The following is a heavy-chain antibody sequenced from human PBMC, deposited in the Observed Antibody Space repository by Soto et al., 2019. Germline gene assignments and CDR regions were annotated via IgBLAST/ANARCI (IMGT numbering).Heavy chain of an antibody. CDR2: ISSSSSYI. D-gene: IGHD4-17*01. J-gene: IGHJ4*02. CDR3: ARDSAGVYGDVLSDY. Sequence: GGSLRLSCAASGFTFSSYSMNWVRQAPGKGLEWVSSISSSSSYIYYADSVKGRFTISRDNAKNSLYLQMNSLRAEDTAVYYGARDSAGVYGDVLSDYWGQGTLVTVSS. CDR1: GFTFSSYS. V-gene: IGHV3-21*01.